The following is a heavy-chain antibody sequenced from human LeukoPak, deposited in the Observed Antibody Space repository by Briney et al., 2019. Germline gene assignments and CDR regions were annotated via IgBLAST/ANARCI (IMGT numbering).Heavy chain of an antibody. CDR2: INPNSGGT. D-gene: IGHD2-2*01. V-gene: IGHV1-2*02. Sequence: ASVKVSCKASGYTFTGYYMHWVRQAPGQGLEWMGWINPNSGGTNYAQKFQGRVTMTRDTSISTAYMELSRLRSDDTAVYYCARDLQVVVVPAAVIWGQGTMVTVSS. J-gene: IGHJ3*02. CDR3: ARDLQVVVVPAAVI. CDR1: GYTFTGYY.